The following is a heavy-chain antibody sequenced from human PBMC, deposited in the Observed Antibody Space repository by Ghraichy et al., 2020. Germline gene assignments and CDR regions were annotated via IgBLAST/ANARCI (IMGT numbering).Heavy chain of an antibody. Sequence: GESLNISCAASGFTFDDYTMHWVRQAPGKGLEWVSLISWDGGSTYYADSVKGRFTISRDNSKNSLYLQMNSLRTEDTALYYCAKDTGDYYYYYMDVWGKGTTVTVSS. CDR2: ISWDGGST. V-gene: IGHV3-43*01. CDR1: GFTFDDYT. J-gene: IGHJ6*03. CDR3: AKDTGDYYYYYMDV.